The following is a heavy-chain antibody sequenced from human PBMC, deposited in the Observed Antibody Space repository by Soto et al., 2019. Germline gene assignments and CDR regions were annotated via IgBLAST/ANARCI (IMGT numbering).Heavy chain of an antibody. J-gene: IGHJ6*02. D-gene: IGHD6-6*01. CDR3: ARQHVGEQLVRGGMDV. Sequence: EESLKISCKGSGYSFTSYWISWVRQMPGKGLEWMGRIDPSDSYTNYSPSCQGHVTISGDKSISTAYLQWSSLKASDTAMYYCARQHVGEQLVRGGMDVWGQGTTVTVSS. CDR2: IDPSDSYT. V-gene: IGHV5-10-1*01. CDR1: GYSFTSYW.